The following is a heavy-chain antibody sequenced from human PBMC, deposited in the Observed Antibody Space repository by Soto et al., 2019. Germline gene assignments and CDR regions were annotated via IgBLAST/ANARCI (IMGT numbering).Heavy chain of an antibody. CDR1: GFTFSSYW. CDR2: INSDGSST. D-gene: IGHD2-15*01. J-gene: IGHJ6*03. CDR3: TRDGVGSNYYYYYMDV. Sequence: GGPLRLSCAASGFTFSSYWMHWVRQAPGKGLVWVSRINSDGSSTSYADSVKGRFTISRDNAKNTLYLQMNSLRAEDTAVYYCTRDGVGSNYYYYYMDVWGKGTTVTVSS. V-gene: IGHV3-74*01.